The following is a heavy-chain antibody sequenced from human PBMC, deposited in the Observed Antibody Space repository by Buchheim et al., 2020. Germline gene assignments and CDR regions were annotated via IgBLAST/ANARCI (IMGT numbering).Heavy chain of an antibody. CDR1: GYTFTGYY. Sequence: QVQLVQSGAEVKKPGASVKVSCKASGYTFTGYYMHWVRQAPGQGLEWMGWINPNSGGTNYAQKFQGWVTMTRDTSISTAYMELSRLRSDDTAVYYCARGPKTDRYCSSTSCSKGYNWFDPWGQGTL. CDR2: INPNSGGT. V-gene: IGHV1-2*04. D-gene: IGHD2-2*01. J-gene: IGHJ5*02. CDR3: ARGPKTDRYCSSTSCSKGYNWFDP.